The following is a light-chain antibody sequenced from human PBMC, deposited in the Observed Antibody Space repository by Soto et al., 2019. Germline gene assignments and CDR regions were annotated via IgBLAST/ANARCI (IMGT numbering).Light chain of an antibody. CDR2: AAS. Sequence: AIRMTQSPSSLSASTGDRVTITCRASQGISSYLAWYQQKPGKAPKLLIYAASTLQSGVPSRSSGSGSGTDFTLTTSCLQSEDFATYYCQQYYSYPRTFGQGTKVDIK. V-gene: IGKV1-8*01. J-gene: IGKJ1*01. CDR3: QQYYSYPRT. CDR1: QGISSY.